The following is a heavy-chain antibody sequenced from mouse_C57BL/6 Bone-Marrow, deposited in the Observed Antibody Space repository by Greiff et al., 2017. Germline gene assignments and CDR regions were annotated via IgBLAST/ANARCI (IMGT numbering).Heavy chain of an antibody. CDR1: GYTFTSYG. CDR2: IYPRSGNT. Sequence: VMLVESGAELARPGASVKLSCKASGYTFTSYGISWVKQRTGQGLEWIGEIYPRSGNTYYNEKFKGKATLTADKSSSTAYMELRSLTSEDSAVYFCARSREGAWFAYWGQGTLVTVSA. V-gene: IGHV1-81*01. CDR3: ARSREGAWFAY. J-gene: IGHJ3*01.